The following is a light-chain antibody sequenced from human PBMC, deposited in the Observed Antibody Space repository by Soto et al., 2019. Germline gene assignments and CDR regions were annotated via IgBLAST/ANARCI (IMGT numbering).Light chain of an antibody. J-gene: IGLJ1*01. CDR2: EVS. Sequence: QSALTQPPSASGSPGQSVTISCTGTSSDVGGYDYVSWYQQHPGKAPKLMIFEVSKRPSGVPDRFSGSKFGNTASLTVSGLQAEDEADYYCSSYAGNTKGVFGTGTKVTVL. V-gene: IGLV2-8*01. CDR3: SSYAGNTKGV. CDR1: SSDVGGYDY.